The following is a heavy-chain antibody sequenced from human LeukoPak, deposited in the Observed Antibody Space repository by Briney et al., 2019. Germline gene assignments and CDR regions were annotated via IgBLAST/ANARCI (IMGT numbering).Heavy chain of an antibody. D-gene: IGHD2-2*01. J-gene: IGHJ4*02. CDR3: AKEKDIVVVPAAMLAY. CDR2: ISGSGGST. Sequence: PGGSLRLSCAASGFTFSSYAMSWVRQAPGKGLEWVSAISGSGGSTYYADSVKGRFTISRDNSKNTLYLQMNSLRPEDTAVYYCAKEKDIVVVPAAMLAYWGQGTLVTVSS. V-gene: IGHV3-23*01. CDR1: GFTFSSYA.